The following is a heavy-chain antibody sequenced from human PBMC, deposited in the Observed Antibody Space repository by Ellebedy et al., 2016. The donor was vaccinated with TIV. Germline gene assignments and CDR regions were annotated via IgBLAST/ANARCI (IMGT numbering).Heavy chain of an antibody. Sequence: GESLKISCAASGFTVSSNYMSWVRQAPGKGLEWVSVIYSGGSTYYADSVKGRFTISRDNAKNSLYLQMNSLRAEDTAVYYCAKEWLDSYWGQGTLVTVSS. D-gene: IGHD6-19*01. CDR2: IYSGGST. CDR1: GFTVSSNY. CDR3: AKEWLDSY. J-gene: IGHJ4*02. V-gene: IGHV3-53*01.